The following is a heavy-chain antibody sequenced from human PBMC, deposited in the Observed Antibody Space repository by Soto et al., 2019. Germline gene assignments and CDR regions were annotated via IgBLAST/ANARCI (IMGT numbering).Heavy chain of an antibody. V-gene: IGHV1-18*01. CDR2: ISPYNGNT. CDR1: GFTFNTYF. D-gene: IGHD2-2*01. Sequence: HVQLLQSGCELKKPGASVKVSCNTSGFTFNTYFISWVRQAPGQGLEWMGGISPYNGNTKYGEKFQGRVTMTTDTITRTAYMELRNLRIDDTAVYYCARDTSNSFDYWGQGTLVTVSS. J-gene: IGHJ4*02. CDR3: ARDTSNSFDY.